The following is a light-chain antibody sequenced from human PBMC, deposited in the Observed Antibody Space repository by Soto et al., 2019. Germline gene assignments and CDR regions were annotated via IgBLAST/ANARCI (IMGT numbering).Light chain of an antibody. CDR2: AAS. V-gene: IGKV1-8*01. CDR1: QGISNY. Sequence: AIRMTQSPSSLSASTGDRVTITCRASQGISNYLVWYQQQPGKAPKVLIHAASTLQSGVSSRFSGSGSGTDFTLTISRLQSEDFATYYCRQYSSYPWTFGQGTKVEV. CDR3: RQYSSYPWT. J-gene: IGKJ1*01.